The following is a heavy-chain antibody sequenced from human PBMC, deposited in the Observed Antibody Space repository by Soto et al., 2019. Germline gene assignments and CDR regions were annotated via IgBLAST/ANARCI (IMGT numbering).Heavy chain of an antibody. CDR1: GFTFSSYA. CDR3: ANRVGDGVRRFDD. Sequence: PGGSLRLSCAASGFTFSSYAMSWVRQAPGKGLEWVSAISGSGSSTYYADSVKGRFTISRDNSKNTLYLQMSSLRAEDTAVYYYANRVGDGVRRFDDWGQGTLVTVSS. J-gene: IGHJ4*02. D-gene: IGHD1-26*01. CDR2: ISGSGSST. V-gene: IGHV3-23*01.